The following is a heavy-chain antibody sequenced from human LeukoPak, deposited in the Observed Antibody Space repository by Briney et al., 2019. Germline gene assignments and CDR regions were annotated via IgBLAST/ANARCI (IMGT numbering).Heavy chain of an antibody. V-gene: IGHV4-4*02. CDR3: ATYGDYIVDAFDI. J-gene: IGHJ3*02. CDR2: IYHTGST. Sequence: SETLSLTCAVSGDSISSGDWWSWVRQPPGKGLEWIGEIYHTGSTNYNPSLKSRVTMSVDKSKNQFSLELNSVTAADTAVYYCATYGDYIVDAFDIWGQGTMVTVSS. D-gene: IGHD4-17*01. CDR1: GDSISSGDW.